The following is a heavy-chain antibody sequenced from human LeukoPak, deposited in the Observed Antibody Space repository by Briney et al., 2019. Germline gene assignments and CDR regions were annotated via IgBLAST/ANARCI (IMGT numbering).Heavy chain of an antibody. J-gene: IGHJ4*02. D-gene: IGHD3-10*01. Sequence: GGSLRLSCAASGFSVSLYSMGWVRQAPGKGLEWISYIGSSSIYADSVKGRFTISRDSAKNSLYLQMNSLGGEDAAVYYCARDGPPVGAGDFDYWGQGTPVTVSS. V-gene: IGHV3-48*01. CDR1: GFSVSLYS. CDR3: ARDGPPVGAGDFDY. CDR2: IGSSSI.